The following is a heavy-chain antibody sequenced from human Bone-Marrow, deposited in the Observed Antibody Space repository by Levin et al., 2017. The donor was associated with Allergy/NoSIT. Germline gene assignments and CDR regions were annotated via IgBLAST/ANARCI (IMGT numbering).Heavy chain of an antibody. V-gene: IGHV3-30-3*01. CDR3: ARAMEYSSGYYGELAY. D-gene: IGHD3-22*01. CDR1: GFTFSSYA. CDR2: ISYDGSNK. J-gene: IGHJ4*02. Sequence: GGSLRLSCAASGFTFSSYAMHWVRQAPGKGLEWVAVISYDGSNKYYADSVKGRFTISRDNSKNTLYLQMNSLRAEDTAVYYCARAMEYSSGYYGELAYWGQGTLVTVSS.